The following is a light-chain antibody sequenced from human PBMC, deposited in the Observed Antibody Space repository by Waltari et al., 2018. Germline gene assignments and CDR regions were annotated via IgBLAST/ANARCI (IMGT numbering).Light chain of an antibody. CDR2: YDS. CDR1: NIGSYS. J-gene: IGLJ1*01. V-gene: IGLV3-21*04. CDR3: QVWHAAIDPGV. Sequence: SYVLTQPPSVSVAPGETARITCGGDNIGSYSVHWYQQKPGQAPVLVIFYDSDRPSGIPERVSGSNSGNTATLTITRVEAGDEANYYCQVWHAAIDPGVFGTGTEVSVL.